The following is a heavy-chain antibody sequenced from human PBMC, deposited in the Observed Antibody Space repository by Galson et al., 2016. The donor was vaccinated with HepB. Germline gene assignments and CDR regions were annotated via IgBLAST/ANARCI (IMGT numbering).Heavy chain of an antibody. CDR1: GFTFSDYY. J-gene: IGHJ5*02. Sequence: SLRLSCAASGFTFSDYYMTWIRQAPGKGLEWVSYISGSADSRRYADSVKGRFTISRDNSKNSLYLQMNNLRAEDTAVYYCARMVPLYSGGWYVRGDGWFDPWGQGTLVTVSS. CDR2: ISGSADSR. CDR3: ARMVPLYSGGWYVRGDGWFDP. D-gene: IGHD6-19*01. V-gene: IGHV3-11*01.